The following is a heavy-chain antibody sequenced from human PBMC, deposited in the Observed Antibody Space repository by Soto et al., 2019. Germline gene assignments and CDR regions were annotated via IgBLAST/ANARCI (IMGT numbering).Heavy chain of an antibody. V-gene: IGHV4-30-2*01. J-gene: IGHJ4*02. CDR2: IYHSGST. CDR1: GGSISSGGYS. CDR3: ARAPRGYDSSGYYYPD. D-gene: IGHD3-22*01. Sequence: PSETLSLTCAVSGGSISSGGYSWSWIRQPPXKGLEWIGYIYHSGSTYYNPSLKSRVTISVDRSKNQFSLKLSSVTAADTAVYYCARAPRGYDSSGYYYPDWGQGTLVTVSS.